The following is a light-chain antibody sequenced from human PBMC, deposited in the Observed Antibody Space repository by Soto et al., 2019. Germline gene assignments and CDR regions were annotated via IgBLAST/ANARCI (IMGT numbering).Light chain of an antibody. CDR1: QSVRSH. CDR3: QQSYGTPYT. V-gene: IGKV1-39*01. J-gene: IGKJ2*01. CDR2: GAS. Sequence: DIQMTQSPSSLSASVGDRVTITCRASQSVRSHLNWFQQKPGKAPDLLIYGASTLQFGVPSRFSGSGSGTDFTLTISSLEQEDFGTYYCQQSYGTPYTFGQGTKVEIK.